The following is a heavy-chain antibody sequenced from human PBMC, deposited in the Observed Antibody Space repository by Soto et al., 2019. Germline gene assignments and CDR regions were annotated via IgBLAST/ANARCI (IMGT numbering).Heavy chain of an antibody. Sequence: EVQLVESGGGLVQPGGSLRLSCAATGFTFSTYWMHWVRQGPGKGLVWVSRISTDGSSTTYADSVKGRFTISRDNAKNTLYLQMKSLRAEGTDVYYCARATGSNHPFDCWGQGSLVTVSS. CDR1: GFTFSTYW. D-gene: IGHD2-2*01. CDR2: ISTDGSST. CDR3: ARATGSNHPFDC. V-gene: IGHV3-74*01. J-gene: IGHJ4*02.